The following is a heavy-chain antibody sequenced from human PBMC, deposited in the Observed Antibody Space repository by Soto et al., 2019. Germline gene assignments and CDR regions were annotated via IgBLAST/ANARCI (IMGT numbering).Heavy chain of an antibody. CDR1: GYTFTSYD. CDR3: ARGVSAPIYGDYDEGYYYYGMDV. D-gene: IGHD4-17*01. V-gene: IGHV1-8*01. Sequence: ASVKVSCKASGYTFTSYDINWVRQATGQGLEWMGWMNPNSGNTGYAQKFQGRVTMTRNTSISTAYMELSSLRSEDTAVYYCARGVSAPIYGDYDEGYYYYGMDVWGQGTTVTVSS. J-gene: IGHJ6*02. CDR2: MNPNSGNT.